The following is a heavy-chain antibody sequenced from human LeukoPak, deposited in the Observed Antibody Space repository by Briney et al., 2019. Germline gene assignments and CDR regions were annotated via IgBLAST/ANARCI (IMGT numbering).Heavy chain of an antibody. CDR3: ASCYYDSSGYYYFDY. Sequence: GASVKVSRKPSGYTFSGHFMHWVRPAPRQGGEWVGWINPSRGATNYAQKLRGRVTMTRDTSNRTSYMELSRLRSDDTALYFCASCYYDSSGYYYFDYWGQGTLVTVSS. CDR1: GYTFSGHF. CDR2: INPSRGAT. J-gene: IGHJ4*02. D-gene: IGHD3-22*01. V-gene: IGHV1-2*02.